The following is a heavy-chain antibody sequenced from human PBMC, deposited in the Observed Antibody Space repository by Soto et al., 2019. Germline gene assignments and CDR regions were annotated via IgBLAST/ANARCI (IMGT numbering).Heavy chain of an antibody. CDR3: ATDTARTYYYYGMDV. CDR1: GYSFNSYW. V-gene: IGHV5-51*01. CDR2: IHPGDSDA. D-gene: IGHD5-18*01. J-gene: IGHJ6*02. Sequence: GESLKISCKGSGYSFNSYWIGWVRQMPGKGLEWMGIIHPGDSDARYSPSFQGQVTISVDKSTSTAYLQWSRLKASDTAMYYCATDTARTYYYYGMDVWGQGTTVTVSS.